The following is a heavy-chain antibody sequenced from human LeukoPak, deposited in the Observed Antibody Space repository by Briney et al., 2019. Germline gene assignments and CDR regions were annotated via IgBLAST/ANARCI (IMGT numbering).Heavy chain of an antibody. D-gene: IGHD5-12*01. CDR1: GYTLTELS. V-gene: IGHV1-24*01. Sequence: ASVKVSCKVSGYTLTELSMHWVRQAPGKGLEWMGGFDPEDGETIYAQKFQGRVTMTEDTSTDTAYMELSSLRSEDTAVYYCATTGRSGYDYNLDYWGQGTLVTVSS. CDR2: FDPEDGET. CDR3: ATTGRSGYDYNLDY. J-gene: IGHJ4*02.